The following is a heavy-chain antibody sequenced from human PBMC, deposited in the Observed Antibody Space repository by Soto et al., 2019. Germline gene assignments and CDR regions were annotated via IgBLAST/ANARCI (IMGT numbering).Heavy chain of an antibody. D-gene: IGHD4-4*01. J-gene: IGHJ5*02. CDR3: ARDGDYSNYGWFDP. V-gene: IGHV1-69*06. Sequence: SVKVCCKASAGTVSGYAISWVRQAPGQGLEWMGGIIPIFGTANYSQKFQGRVTITADKSTSTAYMDLSSLRSEYTAVYYCARDGDYSNYGWFDPWGQGTLVTVSS. CDR1: AGTVSGYA. CDR2: IIPIFGTA.